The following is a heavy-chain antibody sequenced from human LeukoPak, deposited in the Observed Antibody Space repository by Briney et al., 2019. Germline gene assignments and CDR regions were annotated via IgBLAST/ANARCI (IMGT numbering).Heavy chain of an antibody. J-gene: IGHJ4*02. CDR1: GGSISSGDYY. CDR3: ARELGYCSSTSCPIPDY. Sequence: SQTLSLTCTVSGGSISSGDYYWRWIRQPPGKGLEWIGYIYYSGSTYYNPSLKSRVTISVDTSKNQFSLKLSSVTAADTAVYYCARELGYCSSTSCPIPDYWGQGTLVTVSS. D-gene: IGHD2-2*01. CDR2: IYYSGST. V-gene: IGHV4-30-4*01.